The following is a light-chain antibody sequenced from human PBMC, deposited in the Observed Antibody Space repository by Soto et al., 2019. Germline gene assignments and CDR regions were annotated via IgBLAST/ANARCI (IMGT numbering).Light chain of an antibody. CDR3: LQDYDYPWT. Sequence: AIQMTQSPSSLSASVGDRVTITCRASQGIRNDVGWYQQKPGKAPKLLIYVASSLQSGVPPRFSGSGSGTDYTLTISSLQPEDFATYYCLQDYDYPWTFDQGTKVEIK. CDR1: QGIRND. V-gene: IGKV1-6*01. J-gene: IGKJ1*01. CDR2: VAS.